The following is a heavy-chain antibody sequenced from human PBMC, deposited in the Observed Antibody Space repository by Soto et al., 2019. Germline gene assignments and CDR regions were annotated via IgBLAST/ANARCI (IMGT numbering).Heavy chain of an antibody. CDR3: AREGAFSWYYDFWSGYSGCMDV. CDR1: GFTFSSYS. J-gene: IGHJ6*02. V-gene: IGHV3-21*01. D-gene: IGHD3-3*01. Sequence: PGGSLRLSCAASGFTFSSYSMNWVRQAPGKGLEWVSSISSSSSYIYYADSVKGRFTISRDNAKNSLYLQMNSLRAEDTAVYYCAREGAFSWYYDFWSGYSGCMDVWGQGTTVTVSS. CDR2: ISSSSSYI.